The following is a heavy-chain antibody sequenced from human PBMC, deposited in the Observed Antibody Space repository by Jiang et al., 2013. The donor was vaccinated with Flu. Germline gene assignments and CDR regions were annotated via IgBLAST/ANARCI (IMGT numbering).Heavy chain of an antibody. J-gene: IGHJ4*02. CDR3: ARVFGSGWHIWWGSETASAPFDY. Sequence: AEVKKPGASVKVSCKASGYTFTSYGISWVRQAPGQGLEWMGWISAYNGNTNYAQKLQGRVTMTTDTSTSTAYMELRSLRSDDTAVYYCARVFGSGWHIWWGSETASAPFDYWGQGTLVTVSS. V-gene: IGHV1-18*01. D-gene: IGHD6-19*01. CDR1: GYTFTSYG. CDR2: ISAYNGNT.